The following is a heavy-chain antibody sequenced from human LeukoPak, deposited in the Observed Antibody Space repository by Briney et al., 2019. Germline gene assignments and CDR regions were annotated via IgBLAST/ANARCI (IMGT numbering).Heavy chain of an antibody. CDR3: ARDTSRGYSGSHAFDI. V-gene: IGHV3-21*01. D-gene: IGHD5-12*01. J-gene: IGHJ3*02. Sequence: KAGGSLRLSCAASGFTFSSYSMNWVRQAPGKGLEWVSSISSSSSYIYYADSVKGRFTISRDNAKNSLYLQMNSLRAEDTAVYYCARDTSRGYSGSHAFDIWGQGTMVTVSS. CDR1: GFTFSSYS. CDR2: ISSSSSYI.